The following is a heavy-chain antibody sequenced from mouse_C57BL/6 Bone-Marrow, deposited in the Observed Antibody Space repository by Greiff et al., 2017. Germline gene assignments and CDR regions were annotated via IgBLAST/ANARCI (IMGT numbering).Heavy chain of an antibody. Sequence: VQLKRSGPALLKPGASVKISCQASGYTFTDISMNWVKRSHGKSLEWIGDINPNNGGPSYNKKFKGKATFTVDKSSSTAYMELRILTSEDTPDYSCARADYYGSSPDWYFDVWGTGTTVTVSA. CDR1: GYTFTDIS. J-gene: IGHJ1*03. V-gene: IGHV1-26*01. D-gene: IGHD1-1*01. CDR2: INPNNGGP. CDR3: ARADYYGSSPDWYFDV.